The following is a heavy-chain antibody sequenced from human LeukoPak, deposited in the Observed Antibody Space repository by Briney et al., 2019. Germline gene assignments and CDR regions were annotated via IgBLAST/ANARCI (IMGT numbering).Heavy chain of an antibody. CDR3: AREGIAAAGTGGDY. Sequence: GGSLRLSCAASGFTFSSYSMNWVRQAPGKGLEWVSSISSSSSYIYYADSVKGRFTISRDNAKNSPYLQMNSLRAEDTAVYYCAREGIAAAGTGGDYWGQGTLVTVSS. V-gene: IGHV3-21*01. CDR1: GFTFSSYS. J-gene: IGHJ4*02. D-gene: IGHD6-13*01. CDR2: ISSSSSYI.